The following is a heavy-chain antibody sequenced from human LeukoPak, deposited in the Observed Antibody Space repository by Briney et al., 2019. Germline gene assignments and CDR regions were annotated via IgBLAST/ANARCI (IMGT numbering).Heavy chain of an antibody. V-gene: IGHV1-2*02. Sequence: ASVKVSCKASGYTFTGYYMHWVRQAPGQGLEWLGWINPNSGGTNYAQKFQRRVTMTRDTSINTAYMELSRLTSDDTAVYYCASYWRAARPPRGDYYYMDVWGKGSTVTVSS. D-gene: IGHD6-6*01. CDR2: INPNSGGT. CDR3: ASYWRAARPPRGDYYYMDV. CDR1: GYTFTGYY. J-gene: IGHJ6*03.